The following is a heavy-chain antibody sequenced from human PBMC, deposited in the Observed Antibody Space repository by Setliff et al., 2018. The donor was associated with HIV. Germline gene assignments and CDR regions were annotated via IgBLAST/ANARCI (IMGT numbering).Heavy chain of an antibody. D-gene: IGHD3-16*01. CDR3: ASSSEASVTLGGWFDP. Sequence: ASVKASCKTSGYAITGYYIHWVRQAPGQGLQWMGWMDPKSGGANPAPIFQGRVTMTTDTSITSVYLEMSGLTSADTAVYYFASSSEASVTLGGWFDPWGQGTLVTVSS. J-gene: IGHJ5*02. CDR1: GYAITGYY. V-gene: IGHV1-2*02. CDR2: MDPKSGGA.